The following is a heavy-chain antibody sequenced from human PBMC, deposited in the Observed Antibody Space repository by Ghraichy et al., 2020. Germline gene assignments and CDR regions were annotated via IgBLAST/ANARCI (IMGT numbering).Heavy chain of an antibody. CDR3: ARDKGYCSSTSCRTADY. J-gene: IGHJ4*02. CDR1: DYTFTSYG. D-gene: IGHD2-2*01. CDR2: ISAYNGNT. V-gene: IGHV1-18*01. Sequence: ASVKVSCKASDYTFTSYGISWVRQAPGQGLEWMGWISAYNGNTNYAQKLQGRVTMTTDTSTSTAYMELRSLRSDDTAVYYCARDKGYCSSTSCRTADYWGQGTLVTVSS.